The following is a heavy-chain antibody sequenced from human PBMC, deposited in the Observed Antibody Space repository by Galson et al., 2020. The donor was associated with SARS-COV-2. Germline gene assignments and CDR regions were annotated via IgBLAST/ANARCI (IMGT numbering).Heavy chain of an antibody. V-gene: IGHV5-51*01. J-gene: IGHJ1*01. CDR2: IYPGDSDT. CDR1: GYSFTSYW. Sequence: GESLKISCKGSGYSFTSYWIGWVRQMPGKGLEWMGIIYPGDSDTRYSPSFQGQVTISADKSISTAYLQWSSLKASDTAMYYCARPYCGGDCYSGPEYFQHWGQAPWSPSPQ. D-gene: IGHD2-21*01. CDR3: ARPYCGGDCYSGPEYFQH.